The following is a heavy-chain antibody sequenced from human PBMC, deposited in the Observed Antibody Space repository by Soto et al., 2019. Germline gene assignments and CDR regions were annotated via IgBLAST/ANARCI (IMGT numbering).Heavy chain of an antibody. CDR1: GFTVSDNY. Sequence: GGSLRLSCAASGFTVSDNYMSWVRQAPGKGLEWVSVIYGGGSTYYADSVKGRFTISRDDSKNTLYLQMSALRAEDTAVYHCARSLFCSNGVCYPGHFDFWGQGTLVTVSS. CDR2: IYGGGST. J-gene: IGHJ4*02. V-gene: IGHV3-66*01. D-gene: IGHD2-8*01. CDR3: ARSLFCSNGVCYPGHFDF.